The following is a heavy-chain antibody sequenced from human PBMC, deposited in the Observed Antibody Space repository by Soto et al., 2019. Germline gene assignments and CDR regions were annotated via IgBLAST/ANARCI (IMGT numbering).Heavy chain of an antibody. CDR2: IYYSGST. V-gene: IGHV4-59*01. CDR1: GGSISSYY. Sequence: SETLSLTCTVSGGSISSYYWSWIRQPPGKGLEWIGYIYYSGSTNYNPSLKSRFTISVDTSNNQFSLKLSSVTAADTAVYYCARAPYYYDSIGYYYSGYYYGMDVWGQGTTVTVSS. D-gene: IGHD3-22*01. J-gene: IGHJ6*02. CDR3: ARAPYYYDSIGYYYSGYYYGMDV.